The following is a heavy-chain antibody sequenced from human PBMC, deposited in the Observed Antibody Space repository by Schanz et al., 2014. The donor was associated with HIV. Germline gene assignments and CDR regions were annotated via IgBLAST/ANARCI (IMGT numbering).Heavy chain of an antibody. D-gene: IGHD6-19*01. J-gene: IGHJ4*02. CDR2: IKQDGSEK. CDR3: AKDLRHTSGPFDY. V-gene: IGHV3-7*03. Sequence: EVQLVESGGGLVQPGGSLRLSCAASGFTFSSYSMNWVRQAPGKGLEWVANIKQDGSEKYHVDSVKGRFTLSRDNSKSTLYLQMSDLKDEDTAVYYCAKDLRHTSGPFDYRGQGTLVTVSS. CDR1: GFTFSSYS.